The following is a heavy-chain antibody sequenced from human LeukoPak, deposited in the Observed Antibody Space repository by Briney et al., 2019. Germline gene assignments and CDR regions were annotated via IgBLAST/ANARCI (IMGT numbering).Heavy chain of an antibody. CDR1: GYTFTGYY. CDR3: ARAVYIVVVPAVMPSPPYYYMDV. D-gene: IGHD2-2*01. Sequence: GASVKVSCKASGYTFTGYYMHWVRQAPGQGLEWMGWINPNSGGTNYAQKFQGRVTMTRDTSISTAYMELSRLRSDDTAVYYCARAVYIVVVPAVMPSPPYYYMDVWGKGTTVTVSS. J-gene: IGHJ6*03. CDR2: INPNSGGT. V-gene: IGHV1-2*02.